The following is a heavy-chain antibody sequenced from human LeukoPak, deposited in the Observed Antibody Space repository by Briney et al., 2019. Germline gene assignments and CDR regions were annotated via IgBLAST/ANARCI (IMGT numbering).Heavy chain of an antibody. J-gene: IGHJ3*02. V-gene: IGHV4-31*03. CDR1: GGSISSGGYY. Sequence: SETLSLTCTVSGGSISSGGYYWSWIRQHPGKGLEWIGYIYNSGSTYYNPSLKSRVTISVETSKNQFSLKLSSVTAADTAVYYCARGYCSSTSCYRDAFDIWGQGTLVTVSS. D-gene: IGHD2-2*02. CDR3: ARGYCSSTSCYRDAFDI. CDR2: IYNSGST.